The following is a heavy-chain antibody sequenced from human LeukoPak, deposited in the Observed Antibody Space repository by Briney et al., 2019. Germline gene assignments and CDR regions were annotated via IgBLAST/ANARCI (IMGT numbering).Heavy chain of an antibody. J-gene: IGHJ6*02. CDR3: ARDGLRYSSSWYPYYYYGMDV. Sequence: GGSLRLSCAASGFTFSSYSMNWVRQAPGKGLEWVSSISSSSSYIYYADSVKGRFTISRDNAKNSLYPQMNSLRAKDTAVYYCARDGLRYSSSWYPYYYYGMDVWGQGTTVTVSS. V-gene: IGHV3-21*01. D-gene: IGHD6-13*01. CDR2: ISSSSSYI. CDR1: GFTFSSYS.